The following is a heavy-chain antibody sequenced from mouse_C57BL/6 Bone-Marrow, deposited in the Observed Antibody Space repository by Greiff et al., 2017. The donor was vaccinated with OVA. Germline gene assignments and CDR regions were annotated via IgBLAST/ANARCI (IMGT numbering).Heavy chain of an antibody. D-gene: IGHD4-1*01. V-gene: IGHV1-59*01. CDR2: IDPSDSYT. CDR3: ARSNWDVAY. J-gene: IGHJ3*01. Sequence: QVQLQQPGAELVRPGTSVTLSCTASGYTFPSYWMHWVKQRPGQGLDWIGVIDPSDSYTHYNQKFTGKATLTVDTSSSTAYMQLSSLTSEDAAVYYCARSNWDVAYWGQGTLVTVSA. CDR1: GYTFPSYW.